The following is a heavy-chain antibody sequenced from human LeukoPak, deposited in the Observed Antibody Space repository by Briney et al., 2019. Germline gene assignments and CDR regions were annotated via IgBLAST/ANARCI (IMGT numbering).Heavy chain of an antibody. CDR2: ISSKGGST. CDR3: ARGFGYCSSTSCSPPFGY. J-gene: IGHJ4*02. V-gene: IGHV3-64*01. D-gene: IGHD2-2*01. Sequence: SGGSLRLSCAVSGFTFSSYAMLWVRQAPGKGLEYGLAISSKGGSTYYANPVKGRFTISRDNSKNMLYLQRGSLRAEDMAVYYCARGFGYCSSTSCSPPFGYWGQGTLVTVSS. CDR1: GFTFSSYA.